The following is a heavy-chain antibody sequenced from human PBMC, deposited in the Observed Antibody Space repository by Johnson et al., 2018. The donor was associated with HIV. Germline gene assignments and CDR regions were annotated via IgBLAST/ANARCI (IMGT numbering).Heavy chain of an antibody. J-gene: IGHJ3*02. CDR1: GFTFSSYA. CDR2: IYSGGNT. CDR3: TTALGVAARRVDAFDI. D-gene: IGHD6-6*01. Sequence: VQLVESGGGVVQPGRSLRLSCAASGFTFSSYAMSWVRQAPGKGLEWVSVIYSGGNTYYADSVKGRFTISRDNSKNTLYLQMNSLKTEDTAVYSCTTALGVAARRVDAFDIWGQGTMVTVSS. V-gene: IGHV3-66*01.